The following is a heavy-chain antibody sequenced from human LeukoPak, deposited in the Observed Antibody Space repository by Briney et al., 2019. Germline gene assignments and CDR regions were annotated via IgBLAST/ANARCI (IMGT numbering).Heavy chain of an antibody. CDR3: TTDHFSGWYDYYFDY. V-gene: IGHV3-15*01. Sequence: PGGSLRLSCAASGFTFSNAWMSWVRQAPGKGLEWVGRFKSKTDGGTTDYAAPVKGRFTISRDESKNTLYLQMNSLKTEDTAVYYCTTDHFSGWYDYYFDYWGQGTLVTASS. J-gene: IGHJ4*02. CDR1: GFTFSNAW. D-gene: IGHD6-19*01. CDR2: FKSKTDGGTT.